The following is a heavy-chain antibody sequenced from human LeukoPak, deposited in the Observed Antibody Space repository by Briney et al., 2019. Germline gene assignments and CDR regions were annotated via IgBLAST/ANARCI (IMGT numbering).Heavy chain of an antibody. J-gene: IGHJ4*02. Sequence: PSETLSLTCTVSAGSISTYHWNWIRMSPEQGLEWIGYMQSTGNSNYNPSFKSRVTISVDMSRNQIVLYLSSVTAADTAVYFCARDKQHSYGRYFDHWGQGILVTVSS. V-gene: IGHV4-59*01. CDR3: ARDKQHSYGRYFDH. CDR1: AGSISTYH. CDR2: MQSTGNS. D-gene: IGHD5-18*01.